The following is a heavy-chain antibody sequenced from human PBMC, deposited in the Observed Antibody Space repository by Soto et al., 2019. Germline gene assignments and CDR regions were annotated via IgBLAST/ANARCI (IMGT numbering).Heavy chain of an antibody. CDR1: GYTFTSYG. CDR3: ARDQQWRGGYNWFDP. Sequence: ASVKVSCKASGYTFTSYGISWVRQAPGQGLEWMGWISAYNGNTNYAQKLQGRVTMTTDTSTSTAYMELRSLRSDDTAVYYCARDQQWRGGYNWFDPWGQGTLVTVSS. V-gene: IGHV1-18*01. D-gene: IGHD6-19*01. CDR2: ISAYNGNT. J-gene: IGHJ5*02.